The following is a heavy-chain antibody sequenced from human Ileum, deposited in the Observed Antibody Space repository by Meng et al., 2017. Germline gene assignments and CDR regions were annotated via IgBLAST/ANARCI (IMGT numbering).Heavy chain of an antibody. CDR2: IYPGGST. J-gene: IGHJ5*02. V-gene: IGHV3-66*02. D-gene: IGHD1-1*01. CDR1: GFTVSGNF. Sequence: VVLVGAGGGSVQHARTLRLSCAASGFTVSGNFLSLVRHDPGKGLEWFSIIYPGGSTYYPDSLKGRFTISRDNSKNTVHLQMNSLRPEDTAVYYCARAGNDDSWNWFDPWGQGTLVTVSS. CDR3: ARAGNDDSWNWFDP.